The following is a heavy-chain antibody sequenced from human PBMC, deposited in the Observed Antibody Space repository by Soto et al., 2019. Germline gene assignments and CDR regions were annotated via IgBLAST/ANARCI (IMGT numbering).Heavy chain of an antibody. Sequence: HGESLKISCQTSGYRFSSYWIGWVRQMPGKGLEWIGIIYPGDSDTRYSPSFQGQVTISADKSISTAYLQWSSLKASDTAMYYCARAQKFGIVATPFDYWGQGTLVTVSS. CDR1: GYRFSSYW. V-gene: IGHV5-51*01. J-gene: IGHJ4*02. D-gene: IGHD5-12*01. CDR2: IYPGDSDT. CDR3: ARAQKFGIVATPFDY.